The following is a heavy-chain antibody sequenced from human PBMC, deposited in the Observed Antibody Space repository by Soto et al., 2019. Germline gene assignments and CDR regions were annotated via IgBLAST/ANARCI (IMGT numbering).Heavy chain of an antibody. D-gene: IGHD2-15*01. V-gene: IGHV3-23*01. CDR3: ARERTVVVVAASDY. Sequence: GGSLSLSCVASGFTFSSYGMSWVRQAPGEGLEWVSGISGTGASTYYADSVKGRFTISRDNSKNTLYLQMNSLRAEDTAVYLCARERTVVVVAASDYWGQGTLVTVSS. J-gene: IGHJ4*02. CDR2: ISGTGAST. CDR1: GFTFSSYG.